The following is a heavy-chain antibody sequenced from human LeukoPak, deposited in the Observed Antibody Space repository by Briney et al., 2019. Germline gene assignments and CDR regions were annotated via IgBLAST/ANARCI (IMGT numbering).Heavy chain of an antibody. Sequence: SQTLSLTCAISGDSVSSNSAAWNWIRQSPSRGLEWLGRTYYRSKWYNEYAVSVKSRITINPDTSKNQFSLQLNSVTPEDTAVYYCARDLRLYYDFWSGFDCWGQGTLVTVSS. CDR2: TYYRSKWYN. CDR1: GDSVSSNSAA. D-gene: IGHD3-3*01. CDR3: ARDLRLYYDFWSGFDC. V-gene: IGHV6-1*01. J-gene: IGHJ4*02.